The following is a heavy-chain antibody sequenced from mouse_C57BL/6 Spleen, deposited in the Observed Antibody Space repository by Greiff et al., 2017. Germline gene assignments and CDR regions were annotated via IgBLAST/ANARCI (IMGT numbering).Heavy chain of an antibody. V-gene: IGHV1-82*01. J-gene: IGHJ3*01. D-gene: IGHD2-1*01. Sequence: QVQLQQSGPELVKPGASVKISCKASGYAFSSSWMNWVKQRPGKGLEWIGRIYPGDGDTNYNGEFKGKATLTADKSSSTAYMHLSSLTSEDSAVYCCARSTMVTSWFAYWGQGTLVTVSA. CDR2: IYPGDGDT. CDR1: GYAFSSSW. CDR3: ARSTMVTSWFAY.